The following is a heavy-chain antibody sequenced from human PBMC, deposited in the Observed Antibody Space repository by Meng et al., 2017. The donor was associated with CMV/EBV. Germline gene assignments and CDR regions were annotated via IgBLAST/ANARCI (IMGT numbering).Heavy chain of an antibody. CDR2: ISGSGGST. CDR3: ANSPLRMEWRRSNWFDP. V-gene: IGHV3-23*01. J-gene: IGHJ5*02. D-gene: IGHD3-3*01. CDR1: GDSIRNYY. Sequence: ETLSLTCSVSGDSIRNYYWSWVRQAPGKGLEWVSAISGSGGSTYYADSVKGRFTISRDNSKNTLYLQMNSLRAEDTAVYYCANSPLRMEWRRSNWFDPWGQGTLVTVSS.